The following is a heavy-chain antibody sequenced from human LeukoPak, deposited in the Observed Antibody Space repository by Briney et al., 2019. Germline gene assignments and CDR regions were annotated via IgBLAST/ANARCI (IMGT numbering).Heavy chain of an antibody. Sequence: SETLSLTCTVSGGSISSYYWSWIRQPPGKGLEWIGYIYYSGSTNYNPSLKSRVTISVDTSKNQFSLKLSSVTAADTAVYYCARGGDIVATPDDWFDPWGQGTLVTVSS. D-gene: IGHD5-12*01. CDR2: IYYSGST. V-gene: IGHV4-59*01. CDR1: GGSISSYY. CDR3: ARGGDIVATPDDWFDP. J-gene: IGHJ5*02.